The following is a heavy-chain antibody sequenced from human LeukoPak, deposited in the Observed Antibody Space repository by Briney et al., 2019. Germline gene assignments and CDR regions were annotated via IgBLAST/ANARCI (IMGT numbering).Heavy chain of an antibody. CDR3: ARVYCSSTSCSLRGYYYYYMDV. Sequence: PSETLSLTCTVSGGPITNFYWTWIRQSPGKGLEWIGYINHSGSTTYNPSLKSRVTISVDTSKNQFSLKLSSVTPADTAVYYCARVYCSSTSCSLRGYYYYYMDVWGKGTTVTVSS. CDR1: GGPITNFY. CDR2: INHSGST. V-gene: IGHV4-59*01. D-gene: IGHD2-2*01. J-gene: IGHJ6*03.